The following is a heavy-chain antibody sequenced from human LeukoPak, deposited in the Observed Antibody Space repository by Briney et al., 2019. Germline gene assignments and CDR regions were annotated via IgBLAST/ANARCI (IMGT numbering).Heavy chain of an antibody. CDR1: GGSIGSSSYC. CDR3: AGSSSWYYFDY. D-gene: IGHD6-13*01. Sequence: SETLSLTCSVSGGSIGSSSYCWGWIRQPPGKGLEWIGTICYSGSTFYNPSLKSRVTLSVDTSKNQFSLKLSSVTAADTAVYYCAGSSSWYYFDYWGQGTLVTVSS. J-gene: IGHJ4*02. V-gene: IGHV4-39*01. CDR2: ICYSGST.